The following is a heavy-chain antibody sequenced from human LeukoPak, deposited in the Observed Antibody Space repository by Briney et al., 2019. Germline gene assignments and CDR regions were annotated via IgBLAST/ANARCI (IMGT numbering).Heavy chain of an antibody. CDR2: INDVDTP. CDR3: ARDMVHSSGALDS. V-gene: IGHV3-53*01. Sequence: PGGSLRLSCAVSGFTVSTNHMTWVRQAPGKGLEWVSAINDVDTPYYADTVRGRFTISRDSANNTLYLQMKRLRAEDTAVYYCARDMVHSSGALDSWGQGTLVTV. J-gene: IGHJ4*02. CDR1: GFTVSTNH. D-gene: IGHD3-22*01.